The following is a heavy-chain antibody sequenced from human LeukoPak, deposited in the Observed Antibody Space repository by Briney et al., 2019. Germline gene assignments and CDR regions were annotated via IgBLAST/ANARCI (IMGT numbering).Heavy chain of an antibody. V-gene: IGHV3-30-3*01. CDR1: GFTFSSYA. J-gene: IGHJ5*02. CDR3: ARASTPSYSSSWYINWFDP. D-gene: IGHD6-13*01. CDR2: ISYDGSNK. Sequence: GGSLRLSCAASGFTFSSYAMHWVRQAPGKGPEWVAVISYDGSNKYYADSVKGRFTISRDNSKNTLYLQMNSLRAEDTAVYYCARASTPSYSSSWYINWFDPWGQGTLVTVSS.